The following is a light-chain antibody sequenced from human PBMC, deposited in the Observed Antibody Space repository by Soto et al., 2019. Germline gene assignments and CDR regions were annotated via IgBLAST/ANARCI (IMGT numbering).Light chain of an antibody. CDR1: QTGPRTG. CDR2: AAS. V-gene: IGKV3-20*01. CDR3: QQYAVSPIT. J-gene: IGKJ5*01. Sequence: QTGPRTGVAWYQQKAGQAPRLVIYAASTRATGIPDRFSGSGSGTDFTLTISRLEPEDFAVFYCQQYAVSPITFGQGTRLEI.